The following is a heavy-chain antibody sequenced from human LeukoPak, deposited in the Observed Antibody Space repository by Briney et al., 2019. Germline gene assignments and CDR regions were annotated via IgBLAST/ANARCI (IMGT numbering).Heavy chain of an antibody. V-gene: IGHV3-48*03. CDR2: ISSSGNTI. Sequence: GGSLRLSCAASGFTFSNYEMNWVRQAPGKGLEWISYISSSGNTIYYADSVKGRFTISRDNAKNSLFLQMNSLRAEDTAVYYCARVLRYCSGGNCYSGGLGYMDVWGKGTTVTISS. CDR3: ARVLRYCSGGNCYSGGLGYMDV. J-gene: IGHJ6*03. D-gene: IGHD2-15*01. CDR1: GFTFSNYE.